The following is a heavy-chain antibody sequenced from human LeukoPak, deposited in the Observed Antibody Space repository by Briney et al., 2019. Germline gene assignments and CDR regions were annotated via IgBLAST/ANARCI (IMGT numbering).Heavy chain of an antibody. CDR1: GYTLTELS. CDR3: ARGGASYRGSTSCYTYYYMDV. Sequence: ASVKASCKVSGYTLTELSMHWVRQAPGKGLEWMGWINPNSGGTNYAQKFQGRVTMTRDTSISTAYMELSRLRSDDTAVYYCARGGASYRGSTSCYTYYYMDVWGKGTTVTISS. D-gene: IGHD2-2*02. V-gene: IGHV1-2*02. J-gene: IGHJ6*03. CDR2: INPNSGGT.